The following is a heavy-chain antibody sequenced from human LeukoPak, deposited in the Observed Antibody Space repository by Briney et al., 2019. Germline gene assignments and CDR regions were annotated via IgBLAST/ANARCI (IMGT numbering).Heavy chain of an antibody. D-gene: IGHD6-13*01. V-gene: IGHV4-59*08. CDR1: GGSISNCY. Sequence: PSETLSLTCTVSGGSISNCYWNWIRQPPGKGLEWIGYIHYTGSTDYNPSLKSRVTISVDTSKNQFSLRLNSVTAADTAVYYCARVYSSTWDDAFDIWGQGTMVTVSS. J-gene: IGHJ3*02. CDR3: ARVYSSTWDDAFDI. CDR2: IHYTGST.